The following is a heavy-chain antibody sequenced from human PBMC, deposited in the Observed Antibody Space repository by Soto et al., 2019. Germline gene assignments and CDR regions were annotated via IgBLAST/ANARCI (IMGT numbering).Heavy chain of an antibody. CDR1: GGSISSSSYY. D-gene: IGHD1-26*01. J-gene: IGHJ6*02. CDR3: ARRSQVGATRGLHV. Sequence: SETLSLTCTVSGGSISSSSYYWGWIRQPPGKGLEWIGSIYYSGSTYYNPSLKSRVTISVDTSKKQHSLKLSSVTAADTAVYYCARRSQVGATRGLHVWGQGTTVTVSS. V-gene: IGHV4-39*01. CDR2: IYYSGST.